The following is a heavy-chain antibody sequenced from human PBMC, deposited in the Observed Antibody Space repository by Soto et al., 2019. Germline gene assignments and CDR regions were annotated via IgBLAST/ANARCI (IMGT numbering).Heavy chain of an antibody. J-gene: IGHJ3*02. CDR3: ARGAIFGVVISRYDAFDI. Sequence: ASVKVSCKASGYTFTSYYMHWVRQAPGQGLEWMGIINPGGSTSNAQKIQGRVTMTRDTSTSTVYMELSSLRSEDTAVYYCARGAIFGVVISRYDAFDIWGQGTMVTVSS. CDR1: GYTFTSYY. D-gene: IGHD3-3*02. CDR2: INPGGST. V-gene: IGHV1-46*03.